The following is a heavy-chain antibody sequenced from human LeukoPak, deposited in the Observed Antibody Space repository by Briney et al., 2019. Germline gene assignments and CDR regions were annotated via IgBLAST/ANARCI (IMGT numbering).Heavy chain of an antibody. Sequence: PSETLSLTCAVYGGSFSGYYWSWIRQPPGEGLEWIGEINHSGSTNYNPSLKSRVTISVDTSKNQFSLKLSSVTAADTAVYYCARQRRNYYGSGSYYNLGNWFDPWGQGTLVTVSS. D-gene: IGHD3-10*01. V-gene: IGHV4-34*01. CDR3: ARQRRNYYGSGSYYNLGNWFDP. CDR1: GGSFSGYY. CDR2: INHSGST. J-gene: IGHJ5*02.